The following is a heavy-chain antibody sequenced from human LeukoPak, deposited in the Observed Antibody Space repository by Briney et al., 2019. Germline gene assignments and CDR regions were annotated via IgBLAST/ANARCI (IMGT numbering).Heavy chain of an antibody. CDR3: AKDGSSTGRAEYFQH. V-gene: IGHV3-23*01. D-gene: IGHD3-10*01. Sequence: GGSLRLSCAASGFTFSNYAMSWVRQAPGKGLEWVSDISGSGGSTYYADSVKGRFTISRDNSKNTLYLQMNSLRAEDTAVYYCAKDGSSTGRAEYFQHWVQGTLVTVSS. J-gene: IGHJ1*01. CDR2: ISGSGGST. CDR1: GFTFSNYA.